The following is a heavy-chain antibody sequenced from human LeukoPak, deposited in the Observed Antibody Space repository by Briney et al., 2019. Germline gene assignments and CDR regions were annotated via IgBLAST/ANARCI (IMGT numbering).Heavy chain of an antibody. CDR2: IYYSGST. J-gene: IGHJ4*02. Sequence: SETLSLTCTVSGGSISSSSYYWGWIRQPPGKGLEWIGSIYYSGSTYYNPSLKSRVTISVDTSKNQFSPKLSSVTAADTAVYYCASFSGYDKDYWGQGTLVTVSS. CDR3: ASFSGYDKDY. V-gene: IGHV4-39*01. CDR1: GGSISSSSYY. D-gene: IGHD5-12*01.